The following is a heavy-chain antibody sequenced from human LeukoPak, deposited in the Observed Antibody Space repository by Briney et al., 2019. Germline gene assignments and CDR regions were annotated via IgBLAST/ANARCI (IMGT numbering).Heavy chain of an antibody. Sequence: GGSLRLSCAASGLTFSSHWMHWVRQAPGKGLVWVSRITNDGSSTTYADSVKGRFTISRDNAKNMLYLQMNSLRAEDTAVYYCARDPGYSYGYYFDYWGQGTLVTVSS. CDR2: ITNDGSST. CDR3: ARDPGYSYGYYFDY. CDR1: GLTFSSHW. J-gene: IGHJ4*02. D-gene: IGHD5-18*01. V-gene: IGHV3-74*01.